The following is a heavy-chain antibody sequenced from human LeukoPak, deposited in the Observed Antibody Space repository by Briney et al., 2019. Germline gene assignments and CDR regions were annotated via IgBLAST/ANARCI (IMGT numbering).Heavy chain of an antibody. V-gene: IGHV4-4*02. Sequence: SGTLSLTCAVSGGSITSSNWWSWVRQSPGKGLEWIGEIYHSGSTNYNPSLKSRVTISIDKSKSQFSLKLNSVTATDTAIYYCTSGSGSYYPFDFWGQGTLVTVSS. CDR1: GGSITSSNW. CDR2: IYHSGST. J-gene: IGHJ4*02. CDR3: TSGSGSYYPFDF. D-gene: IGHD1-26*01.